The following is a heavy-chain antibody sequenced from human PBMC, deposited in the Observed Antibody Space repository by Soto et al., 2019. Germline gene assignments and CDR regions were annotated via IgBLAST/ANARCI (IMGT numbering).Heavy chain of an antibody. CDR1: GFSFGGYA. Sequence: XGSLRLSCSASGFSFGGYALSWVRQAPGKGLEWVSTISGSDGKTFYADSVKGRFSISRDTSQSTLYLQMNSLRADDTAMYYCARWSYLDYWGQGARVTVSS. CDR3: ARWSYLDY. CDR2: ISGSDGKT. D-gene: IGHD3-3*01. V-gene: IGHV3-23*01. J-gene: IGHJ4*02.